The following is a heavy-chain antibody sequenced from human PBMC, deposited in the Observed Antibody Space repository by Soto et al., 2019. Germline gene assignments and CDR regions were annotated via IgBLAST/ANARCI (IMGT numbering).Heavy chain of an antibody. V-gene: IGHV3-20*04. D-gene: IGHD6-19*01. CDR3: ARDGGVVVAVDAFDV. CDR1: GFTLDDHG. Sequence: GGSLRLSCAASGFTLDDHGMTWVRQAPGKGLEWVSGITRNGATTGYADSVKGRFTISRDNAKNSLYLQMNSLRVEDTALYYCARDGGVVVAVDAFDVWGQGTMVTVSS. J-gene: IGHJ3*01. CDR2: ITRNGATT.